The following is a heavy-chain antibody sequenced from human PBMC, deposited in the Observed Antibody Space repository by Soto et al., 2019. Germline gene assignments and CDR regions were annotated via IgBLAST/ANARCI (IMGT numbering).Heavy chain of an antibody. D-gene: IGHD1-7*01. J-gene: IGHJ4*02. CDR3: AANWNYDGSLDY. CDR1: GFTFSSYA. V-gene: IGHV3-23*01. CDR2: ISGSGGST. Sequence: EVQLLESGGGLVQPGGSLRLSCAASGFTFSSYAMSWVRQAPGKGLEWVSAISGSGGSTYYADSVKGRFTISRDNSKNTLYLQMNSLRAEDTAVYYCAANWNYDGSLDYWGQGTLVTFSS.